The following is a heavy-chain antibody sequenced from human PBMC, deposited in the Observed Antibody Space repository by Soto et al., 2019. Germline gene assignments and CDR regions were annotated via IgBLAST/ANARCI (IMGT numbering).Heavy chain of an antibody. CDR2: IYATGTT. D-gene: IGHD1-1*01. CDR3: VRDGTKTLRDWFDP. CDR1: GCSVSSGSYY. V-gene: IGHV4-61*02. Sequence: SETLSLTCTVPGCSVSSGSYYWSWIRKSAGKGLEWIGRIYATGTTDYNPSLKSRVMMSVVTSKKQFSLKLRSVTAADTAVYYCVRDGTKTLRDWFDPWGQGMSVTVSS. J-gene: IGHJ5*02.